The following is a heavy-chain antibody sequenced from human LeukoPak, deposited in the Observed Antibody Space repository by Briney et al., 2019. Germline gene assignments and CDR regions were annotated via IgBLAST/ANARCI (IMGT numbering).Heavy chain of an antibody. CDR3: ARDPTVTGAWYFDL. V-gene: IGHV4-39*02. CDR1: GGSISSSSYY. D-gene: IGHD4-17*01. Sequence: SETLSLTCTVSGGSISSSSYYWGWIRQPPGKGLEWIGSIYYSGNTYYNPSLKSRVTISVDTSKNQFSLKLSSVTAADTAVYYCARDPTVTGAWYFDLWGRGTLVTVSS. CDR2: IYYSGNT. J-gene: IGHJ2*01.